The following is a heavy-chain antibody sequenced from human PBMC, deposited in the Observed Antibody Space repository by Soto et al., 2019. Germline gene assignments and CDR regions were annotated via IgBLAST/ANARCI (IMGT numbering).Heavy chain of an antibody. D-gene: IGHD5-12*01. CDR3: ARDGPDGYNLGY. J-gene: IGHJ4*02. Sequence: QMQESGPGLVEPSGTLSLTCDVSGASISSGSWWSWVRQPPGKGLEWIGEIFHSGSTKYNPSLKSRVTISVDSSKNHFSLRVTSVTAADTAVYYCARDGPDGYNLGYWGQGTLVTVSS. CDR1: GASISSGSW. V-gene: IGHV4-4*02. CDR2: IFHSGST.